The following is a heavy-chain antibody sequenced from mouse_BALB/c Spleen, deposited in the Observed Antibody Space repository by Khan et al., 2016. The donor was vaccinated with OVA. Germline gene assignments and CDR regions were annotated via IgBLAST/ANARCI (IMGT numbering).Heavy chain of an antibody. D-gene: IGHD1-1*01. CDR3: ARSKKIVATYCDY. CDR2: TNPTNGRT. Sequence: QVQLQQPGAELVKAGASVKMSCKASGYTFTSYWMHWVKQRLGQGLEWFAETNPTNGRTYYNEKFKSKATLTVDKSSSTAYMLLSGPTFEESAVYYCARSKKIVATYCDYWGQGTTLTVSS. V-gene: IGHV1S81*02. CDR1: GYTFTSYW. J-gene: IGHJ2*01.